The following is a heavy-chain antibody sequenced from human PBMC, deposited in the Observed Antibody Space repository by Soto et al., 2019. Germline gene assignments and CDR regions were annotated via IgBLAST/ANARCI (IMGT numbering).Heavy chain of an antibody. V-gene: IGHV3-64*01. Sequence: GGSLRLSCAASGFTFSSYAMHWVRQAPGKGLEYVSAISSNGGSTYYANSVKGRFTISRDNSKNTLYLQMGSLRAEDMAVYYCAKGQWLLRAAFDISGQGTMVTGSS. CDR3: AKGQWLLRAAFDI. CDR2: ISSNGGST. D-gene: IGHD6-19*01. J-gene: IGHJ3*02. CDR1: GFTFSSYA.